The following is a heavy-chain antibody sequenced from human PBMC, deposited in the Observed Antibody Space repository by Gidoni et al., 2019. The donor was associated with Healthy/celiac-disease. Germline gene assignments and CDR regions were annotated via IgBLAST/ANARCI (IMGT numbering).Heavy chain of an antibody. D-gene: IGHD3-3*01. CDR1: GLPFSSSW. V-gene: IGHV3-74*01. CDR3: ARGPATIFGVVIVDFDY. Sequence: EVQLAESGGGLVQPGGSLRLSCAASGLPFSSSWMHWVRQAPGKGLVWVSRINSDGSSTSYADSVKGRFTISRDNAKNTLYLQMNSLRAEDTAVYYCARGPATIFGVVIVDFDYWGQGTLVTVSS. CDR2: INSDGSST. J-gene: IGHJ4*02.